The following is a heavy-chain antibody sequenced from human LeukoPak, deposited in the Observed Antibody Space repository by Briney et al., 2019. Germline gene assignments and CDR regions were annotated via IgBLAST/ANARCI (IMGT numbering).Heavy chain of an antibody. CDR3: ARHVRVAAAPQHWFDP. D-gene: IGHD6-13*01. CDR1: GGSFSGYY. J-gene: IGHJ5*02. Sequence: PSETLSLTCAVYGGSFSGYYWSWIRQPPGKGLEWIGEINHSGSTNYNPSLKSRVTISIDTSKNQFSLKLSSVTAADTAVYYCARHVRVAAAPQHWFDPWGQGTLVTVSS. CDR2: INHSGST. V-gene: IGHV4-34*01.